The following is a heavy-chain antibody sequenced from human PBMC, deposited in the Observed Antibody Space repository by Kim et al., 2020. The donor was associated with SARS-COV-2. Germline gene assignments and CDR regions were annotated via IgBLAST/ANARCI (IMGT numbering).Heavy chain of an antibody. V-gene: IGHV4-30-2*01. J-gene: IGHJ4*02. CDR3: ARGQNYYDSSGSYYFDY. Sequence: LKSRVTISVDRSKNQFSLKLSSVTAADTAVYYCARGQNYYDSSGSYYFDYWGQGTLVTVSS. D-gene: IGHD3-22*01.